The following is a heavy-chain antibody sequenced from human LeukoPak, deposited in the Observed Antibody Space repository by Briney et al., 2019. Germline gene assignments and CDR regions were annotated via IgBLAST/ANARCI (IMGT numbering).Heavy chain of an antibody. Sequence: GGSLRLSCAASGFTFNSYAMSWVRQAPGKGLEWVSALSGSGGSTYYADSVKGRFTISRDNSKNTLYLQMNSLRAEDTAVYYCAKDLHYYDRSGYGCIHYWGRGTLVTVSS. D-gene: IGHD3-22*01. CDR3: AKDLHYYDRSGYGCIHY. CDR2: LSGSGGST. CDR1: GFTFNSYA. V-gene: IGHV3-23*01. J-gene: IGHJ4*02.